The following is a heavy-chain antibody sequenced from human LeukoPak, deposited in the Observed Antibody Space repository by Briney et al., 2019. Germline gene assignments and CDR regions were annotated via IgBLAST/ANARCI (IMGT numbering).Heavy chain of an antibody. D-gene: IGHD4-11*01. CDR3: ARVADYSNSAHADY. CDR1: GFIFSSYW. J-gene: IGHJ4*02. Sequence: GGSLRLSCAASGFIFSSYWMHWVRQAPGKGLVWVSRINKDGSSTTYAESVKGRFTISRDNSKNTLYLQMNSLRAEDTAVYYCARVADYSNSAHADYWGQGTLVTVSS. CDR2: INKDGSST. V-gene: IGHV3-74*01.